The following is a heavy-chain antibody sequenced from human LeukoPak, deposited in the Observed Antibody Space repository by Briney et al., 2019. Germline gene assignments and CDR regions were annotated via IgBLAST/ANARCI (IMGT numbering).Heavy chain of an antibody. D-gene: IGHD4-23*01. CDR3: AREDYGGNSEHYFDY. Sequence: GGSLRLSCAASGFTFSSYAMHWVRQAPGKGLEWVAVISYDGSNKYYADSVKGRFTISRDNSKNTLYLQMNSLRAEDTAVYYCAREDYGGNSEHYFDYWGQGTLVTVSS. CDR2: ISYDGSNK. CDR1: GFTFSSYA. J-gene: IGHJ4*02. V-gene: IGHV3-30-3*01.